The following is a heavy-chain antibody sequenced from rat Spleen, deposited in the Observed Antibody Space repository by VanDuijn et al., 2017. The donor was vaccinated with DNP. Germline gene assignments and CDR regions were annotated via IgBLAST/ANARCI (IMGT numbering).Heavy chain of an antibody. CDR3: TIYFYSGDNWFAY. Sequence: EVQLVESGGDLVRPGRSLKLSCVASEFTFNNYWMTWVRQAPTKGLEWVAYIPSSGGVTYYPDSVKGRFTISRDNAKNTLYLQMNRLRSEDTATYYCTIYFYSGDNWFAYWGQGTLVTVSS. CDR1: EFTFNNYW. V-gene: IGHV5-31*01. CDR2: IPSSGGVT. D-gene: IGHD1-1*01. J-gene: IGHJ3*01.